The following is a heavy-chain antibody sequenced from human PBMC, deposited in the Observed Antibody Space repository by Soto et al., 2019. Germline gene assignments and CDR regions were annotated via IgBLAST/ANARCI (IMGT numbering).Heavy chain of an antibody. D-gene: IGHD6-13*01. V-gene: IGHV1-18*01. CDR2: INTYHGNT. J-gene: IGHJ6*02. Sequence: QVQLVQSGAELKKPGASVKVSCKASGYTFTNYGISWVRQAPGQGLEWMGWINTYHGNTKYAQKLQGRVTMNKDTSTSTAYMELTSLRSDDTAVYYCARSPGYSASWGYFYYGMKIWGQGTTVIVSS. CDR3: ARSPGYSASWGYFYYGMKI. CDR1: GYTFTNYG.